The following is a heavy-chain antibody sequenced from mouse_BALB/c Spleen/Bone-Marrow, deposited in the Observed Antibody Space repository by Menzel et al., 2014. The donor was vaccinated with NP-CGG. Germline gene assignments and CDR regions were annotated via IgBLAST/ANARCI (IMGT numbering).Heavy chain of an antibody. Sequence: EVQRVESGGGLVQPGGSLRLSCATSGFTFTDYFMTWVRPPPGKALEWLGFIRNKANDYTTEYSASVKGRFTISRNNSQSILYLQMNTLVAEDSATYYCARGYYDDYWGQGTTLTVSS. J-gene: IGHJ2*01. D-gene: IGHD2-4*01. V-gene: IGHV7-3*02. CDR2: IRNKANDYTT. CDR1: GFTFTDYF. CDR3: ARGYYDDY.